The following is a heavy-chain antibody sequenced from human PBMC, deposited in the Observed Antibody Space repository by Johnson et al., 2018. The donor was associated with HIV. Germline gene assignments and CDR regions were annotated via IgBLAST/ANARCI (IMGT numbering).Heavy chain of an antibody. V-gene: IGHV3-53*01. CDR1: GFIVGANY. CDR3: ARDRSDMIPTQGPEDAFDI. J-gene: IGHJ3*02. D-gene: IGHD3-22*01. Sequence: VQLVESGGGLILPGGSLRLSCAASGFIVGANYMSWVRQAPGKGLEWVSVIYSGGSTYYADSVKGRFTISRDNSRNTLYLQMNSLRAEDTAVYYCARDRSDMIPTQGPEDAFDIWGQGTLVTVSS. CDR2: IYSGGST.